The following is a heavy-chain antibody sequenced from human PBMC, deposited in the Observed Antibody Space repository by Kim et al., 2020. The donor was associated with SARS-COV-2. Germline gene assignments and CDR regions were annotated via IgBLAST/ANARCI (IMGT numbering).Heavy chain of an antibody. CDR1: GYTFTSYG. Sequence: ASVKVSCKASGYTFTSYGISWVRQAPGQGLEWMGWISAYNGNTNYAQKLQGRVTMTTDTSTSTAYMELRSLRSDDTAVYYCARDEVVVAAYRHPYFVNWGQGTLVTVSS. CDR2: ISAYNGNT. D-gene: IGHD2-15*01. V-gene: IGHV1-18*01. CDR3: ARDEVVVAAYRHPYFVN. J-gene: IGHJ4*02.